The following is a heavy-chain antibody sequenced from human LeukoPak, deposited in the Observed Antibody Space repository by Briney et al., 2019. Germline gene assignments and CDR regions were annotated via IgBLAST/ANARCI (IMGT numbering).Heavy chain of an antibody. J-gene: IGHJ4*02. D-gene: IGHD6-6*01. CDR3: ARSVGKWQLGFRY. V-gene: IGHV4-59*01. CDR2: IYYSGST. CDR1: GGSISSYY. Sequence: KPSETLSLTCTVSGGSISSYYWSWIRQPPGKGLEWIGYIYYSGSTNYNPSLKSRVAISVDTSKNQFSLKLSSVTAADTAVYYCARSVGKWQLGFRYWGQGTLVTVSS.